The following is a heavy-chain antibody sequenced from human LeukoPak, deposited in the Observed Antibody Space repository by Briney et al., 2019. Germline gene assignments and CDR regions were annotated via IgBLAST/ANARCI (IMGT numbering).Heavy chain of an antibody. CDR1: GFTFSSYW. CDR2: INSVGSST. V-gene: IGHV3-74*01. CDR3: ARASYSNYGPWFDP. Sequence: PGGSLRLSCAASGFTFSSYWMHWVRHAPGKGLVWVSRINSVGSSTSYADSVKGRFTISRDNAKNTLYLQMNSLRAEDTAVYYCARASYSNYGPWFDPWGQGTLVTVSS. D-gene: IGHD4-11*01. J-gene: IGHJ5*02.